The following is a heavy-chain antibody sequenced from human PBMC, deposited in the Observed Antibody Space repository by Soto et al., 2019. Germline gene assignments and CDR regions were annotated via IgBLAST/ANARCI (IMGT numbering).Heavy chain of an antibody. CDR3: ARETYYYDSSGYYYGYYFDY. CDR2: IYYSGST. CDR1: GGSISSGGYY. Sequence: SETLSLTCTVSGGSISSGGYYWSWIRQHPGKGLEWIGYIYYSGSTYYNPSLKSRVTISVDTSKNQFSLKLSSVTAADTAVYYCARETYYYDSSGYYYGYYFDYWGQGTLVTVYS. J-gene: IGHJ4*02. V-gene: IGHV4-31*03. D-gene: IGHD3-22*01.